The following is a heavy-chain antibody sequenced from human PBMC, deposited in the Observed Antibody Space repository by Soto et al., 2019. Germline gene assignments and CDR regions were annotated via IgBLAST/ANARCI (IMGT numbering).Heavy chain of an antibody. J-gene: IGHJ4*02. V-gene: IGHV3-23*01. Sequence: EVQLPQSAGGSPQPGPPLTLSCPASGSPLSTYAMSWVRQAPAKGLEWVSAISGSGGSTYYADSVKGRFTISRDNSKNTLYLHMNSLRAEDTAVYYCAKAEAAARPFDYWGQGTLVTVSS. CDR3: AKAEAAARPFDY. CDR1: GSPLSTYA. CDR2: ISGSGGST. D-gene: IGHD6-6*01.